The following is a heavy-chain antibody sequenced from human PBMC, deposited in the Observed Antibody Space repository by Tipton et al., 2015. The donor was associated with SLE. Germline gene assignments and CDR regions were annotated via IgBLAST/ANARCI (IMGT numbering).Heavy chain of an antibody. CDR2: IHHSGIT. V-gene: IGHV4-34*01. CDR1: GGSFSGYY. J-gene: IGHJ4*02. Sequence: TLSLTCAVYGGSFSGYYWSWIRQAPGKGLEWIGTIHHSGITYYNPSLKSRVTISVDTSKNQFSLKVRSVTAADTAVYYCAREYSGYDYRTFDHWGQGTLVTVSS. D-gene: IGHD5-12*01. CDR3: AREYSGYDYRTFDH.